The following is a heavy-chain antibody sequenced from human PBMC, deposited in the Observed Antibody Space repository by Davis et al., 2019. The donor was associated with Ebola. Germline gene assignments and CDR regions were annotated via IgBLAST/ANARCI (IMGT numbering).Heavy chain of an antibody. V-gene: IGHV3-7*01. J-gene: IGHJ6*02. CDR2: IKQDGSEK. CDR3: ARSSIAARPGYYYGMDV. Sequence: PSETLSLTCAVYGGSFSGYYWSWVRQAPGKGLEWVANIKQDGSEKYYVDSVKGRFTISRDNAKNSLYLQMNSLRAEDTAVYYCARSSIAARPGYYYGMDVWGQGTTVTVSS. CDR1: GGSFSGYY. D-gene: IGHD6-6*01.